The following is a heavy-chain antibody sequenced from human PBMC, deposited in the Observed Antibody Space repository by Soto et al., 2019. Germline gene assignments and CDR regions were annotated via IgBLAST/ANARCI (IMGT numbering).Heavy chain of an antibody. CDR3: ARYYGAFSGGFDY. CDR1: GFTFSTYA. D-gene: IGHD3-3*01. Sequence: GGSLRLSCAASGFTFSTYAMTWVRQVPGKGLEWVSGITGSGHTSYYAPSVKGRLTISRDNSMDRLYPQMDSLSAGDTAVYYCARYYGAFSGGFDYWGQGTLVTVSS. V-gene: IGHV3-23*01. CDR2: ITGSGHTS. J-gene: IGHJ4*02.